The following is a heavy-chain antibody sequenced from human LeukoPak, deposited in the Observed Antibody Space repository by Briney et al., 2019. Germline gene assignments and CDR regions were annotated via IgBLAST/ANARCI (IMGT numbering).Heavy chain of an antibody. CDR3: AKDNGSGSYYNGIYGMDV. Sequence: GGSLRLSCAASGFTFDDYTMHWVRQAPGKGLEWVSLISWDGGSTYYADSVKGRFTISRDNSKNSLYLQMNSLRTEDTALYYCAKDNGSGSYYNGIYGMDVWAKGPRSPSP. V-gene: IGHV3-43*01. CDR2: ISWDGGST. CDR1: GFTFDDYT. J-gene: IGHJ6*02. D-gene: IGHD3-10*01.